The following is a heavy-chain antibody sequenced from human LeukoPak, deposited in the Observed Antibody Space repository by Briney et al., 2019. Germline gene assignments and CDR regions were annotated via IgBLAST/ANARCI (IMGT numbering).Heavy chain of an antibody. Sequence: GGSLRLSCEASGFTFSTYWMHWVRQAPGKGLEWVAVISYDGSNKYYADSVKGRFTISRDNSKNTLYLQMNSLRAEDTAVYYCAREEDSFTIFGVAFDYWGQGTLVTVSS. D-gene: IGHD3-3*01. CDR1: GFTFSTYW. J-gene: IGHJ4*02. CDR2: ISYDGSNK. CDR3: AREEDSFTIFGVAFDY. V-gene: IGHV3-30-3*01.